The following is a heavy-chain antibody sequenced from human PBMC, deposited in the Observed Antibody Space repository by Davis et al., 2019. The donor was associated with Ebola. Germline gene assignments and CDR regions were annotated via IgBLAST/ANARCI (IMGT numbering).Heavy chain of an antibody. CDR3: RGSMGY. CDR2: IKSETDGGTT. V-gene: IGHV3-15*07. CDR1: GFTFSNAW. J-gene: IGHJ4*02. Sequence: GESLKISCVASGFTFSNAWMSWVRQAPGKGLEWVGRIKSETDGGTTVYAAPVKGRFIISRDDSKNTVYLQMNSLKIEDTAVYYCRGSMGYLGQGTLVTVSS. D-gene: IGHD2-8*01.